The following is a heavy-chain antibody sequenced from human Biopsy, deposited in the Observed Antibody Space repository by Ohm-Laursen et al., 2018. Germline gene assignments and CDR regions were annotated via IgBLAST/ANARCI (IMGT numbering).Heavy chain of an antibody. CDR1: GYTFTSYD. V-gene: IGHV1-8*01. D-gene: IGHD2-2*01. CDR3: ARVPSTTRSRDY. Sequence: ASVKVSCKASGYTFTSYDINWVRQATGQGLEWMGWMNPNSGNIGYAQKFQGRVTMTRNTSISTAYMELSSLRSEDTAVYYCARVPSTTRSRDYWGQGTLVTVSS. J-gene: IGHJ4*02. CDR2: MNPNSGNI.